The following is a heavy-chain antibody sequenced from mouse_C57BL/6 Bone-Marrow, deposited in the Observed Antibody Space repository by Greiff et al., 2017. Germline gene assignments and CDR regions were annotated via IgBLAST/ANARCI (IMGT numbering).Heavy chain of an antibody. D-gene: IGHD1-1*01. Sequence: QVQLQQPGAELVKPGASVKLSCKASGYTFTSYWMHWVKQRPGQGLEWIGMIHPNSGSTNYNEKFQSKATLTVDKSSSTAYMQLSSLTSEDSAVYYCAGPYYYGSSGYWGQGTTLTVSS. J-gene: IGHJ2*01. V-gene: IGHV1-64*01. CDR1: GYTFTSYW. CDR2: IHPNSGST. CDR3: AGPYYYGSSGY.